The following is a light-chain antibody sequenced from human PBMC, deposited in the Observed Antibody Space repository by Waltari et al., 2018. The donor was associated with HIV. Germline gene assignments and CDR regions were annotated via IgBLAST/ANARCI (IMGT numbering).Light chain of an antibody. J-gene: IGKJ1*01. Sequence: EIVLTQSPGTLSLSPGERATLFCRASQTITRNSLAWYQQKSGQPPRFLIYGASNRAIGIPDRFSGSGSGTDFTLTISRLEPEDFAVYYCQHYGGSSWTFGQGTKVEIK. V-gene: IGKV3-20*01. CDR1: QTITRNS. CDR2: GAS. CDR3: QHYGGSSWT.